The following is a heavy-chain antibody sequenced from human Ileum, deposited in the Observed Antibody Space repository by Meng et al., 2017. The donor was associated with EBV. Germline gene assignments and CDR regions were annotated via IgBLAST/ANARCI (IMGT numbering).Heavy chain of an antibody. CDR3: ASGTPGRSYCDY. D-gene: IGHD2-15*01. V-gene: IGHV1-18*01. CDR2: FVNYVDT. CDR1: GYTFGSYG. J-gene: IGHJ4*02. Sequence: QVHLLQSGPEVKKPGXSARVSCKASGYTFGSYGICWVRQAPGQGLEWMGWFVNYVDTYPAPKFQGRVTMTTDTHTNTAFMELRSLTSDDTAVYYCASGTPGRSYCDYWGQGTLVTVSS.